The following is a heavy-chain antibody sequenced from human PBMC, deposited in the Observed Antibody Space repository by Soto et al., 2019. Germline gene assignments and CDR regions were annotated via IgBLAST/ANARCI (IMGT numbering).Heavy chain of an antibody. CDR3: ARSHSAYYYYGMDA. Sequence: VQSGTEMKTPGASVKVTCKTSRYTFTGYYMHWVRQAPGRGLEWMGWIDPDSGDTNYVQKFQGRVTMTRDTSSATAYLEVSGLRRDDTAIYYCARSHSAYYYYGMDAWGRGTAVSVSS. CDR2: IDPDSGDT. V-gene: IGHV1-2*02. CDR1: RYTFTGYY. J-gene: IGHJ6*02.